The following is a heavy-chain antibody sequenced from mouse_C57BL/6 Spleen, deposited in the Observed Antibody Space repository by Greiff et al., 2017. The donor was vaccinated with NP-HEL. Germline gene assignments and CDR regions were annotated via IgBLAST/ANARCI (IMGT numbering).Heavy chain of an antibody. CDR1: GYSFTGYY. D-gene: IGHD1-1*01. Sequence: EVQLQQSGPELVKPGASVKISCKASGYSFTGYYMPWVKQSHGNILDWIGYIYPYNGVSSYNQKFKGKATLTVDKSSSTAYMELRSLTSEDSAVYYCARSRNLITTVVAEFDYGGQGTTLTVSS. CDR2: IYPYNGVS. J-gene: IGHJ2*01. CDR3: ARSRNLITTVVAEFDY. V-gene: IGHV1-31*01.